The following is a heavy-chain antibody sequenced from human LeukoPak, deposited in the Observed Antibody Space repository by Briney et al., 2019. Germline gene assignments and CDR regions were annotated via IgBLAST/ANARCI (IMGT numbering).Heavy chain of an antibody. V-gene: IGHV3-11*01. Sequence: GGSLRLSCVVSGFSFSNSYMTWIRQTPGKGLESLAYISGSGSDIYYADSVKGRFTVSRDNAKNSLYLQMNSLRAEDTALYHCARDFREGYCYYDSSGYYRTWFDPWGQGTLVAVSS. CDR1: GFSFSNSY. CDR2: ISGSGSDI. CDR3: ARDFREGYCYYDSSGYYRTWFDP. J-gene: IGHJ5*02. D-gene: IGHD3-22*01.